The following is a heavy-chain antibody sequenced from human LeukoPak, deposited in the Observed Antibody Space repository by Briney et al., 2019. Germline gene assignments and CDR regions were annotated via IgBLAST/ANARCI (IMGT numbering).Heavy chain of an antibody. V-gene: IGHV1-2*02. CDR3: AVFPGIVGATPLRNDAFDI. CDR2: INPNSGGT. D-gene: IGHD1-26*01. Sequence: ASVKVSCKASGYTFTDYYMHWVRQAPGQGLEWMGWINPNSGGTNYTQKVQGRVTMTRDTSISTAYMELSRLRSDDTAVYYCAVFPGIVGATPLRNDAFDIWGQGTMVTVSS. J-gene: IGHJ3*02. CDR1: GYTFTDYY.